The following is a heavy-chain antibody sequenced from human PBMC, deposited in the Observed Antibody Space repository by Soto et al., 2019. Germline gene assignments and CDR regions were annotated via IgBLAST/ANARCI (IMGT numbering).Heavy chain of an antibody. V-gene: IGHV1-69*01. Sequence: QVQLVQSGSEVKKPWSSVKVSCKASGGSFSSNPISWVRQAPGQGLEWMAGSSPIFATVHYAQKFQGRVTITADESTSPAYMELTILRSEDTAVYFCARGGRGYSTAPRYYFDNWGQGPLVTVSS. CDR3: ARGGRGYSTAPRYYFDN. CDR2: SSPIFATV. CDR1: GGSFSSNP. D-gene: IGHD5-18*01. J-gene: IGHJ4*02.